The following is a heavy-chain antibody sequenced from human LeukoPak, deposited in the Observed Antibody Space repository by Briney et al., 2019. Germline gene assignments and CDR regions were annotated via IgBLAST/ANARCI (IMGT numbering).Heavy chain of an antibody. J-gene: IGHJ4*02. CDR1: GFTFDDYG. V-gene: IGHV3-20*04. CDR3: ARVMYYYDSSGYYPGEMGY. D-gene: IGHD3-22*01. Sequence: GGSLRLSCAASGFTFDDYGMSWVRQAPGKGLEWVSGINWNGGSTGYTDSVRGRFTISRDNAKNSLYLQMNSLRAEDTALYYCARVMYYYDSSGYYPGEMGYWGQGTLVTVSS. CDR2: INWNGGST.